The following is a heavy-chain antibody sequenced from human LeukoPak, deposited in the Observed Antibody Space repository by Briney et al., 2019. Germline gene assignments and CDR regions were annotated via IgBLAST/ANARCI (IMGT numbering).Heavy chain of an antibody. J-gene: IGHJ4*02. CDR2: ISDSGDRT. CDR1: GFPFSNYA. D-gene: IGHD3-22*01. V-gene: IGHV3-23*01. CDR3: AKGLGTSGYHDY. Sequence: GGSLRLSCAASGFPFSNYAMTWVRQAPGRGLERVSGISDSGDRTYYADSVKGRFTISRDNSMNMLYLQMNSLRVEDTALYYCAKGLGTSGYHDYWGQGTLVTVSS.